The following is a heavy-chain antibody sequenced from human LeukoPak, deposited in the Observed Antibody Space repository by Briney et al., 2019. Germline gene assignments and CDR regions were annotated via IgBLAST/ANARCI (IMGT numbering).Heavy chain of an antibody. D-gene: IGHD1-26*01. Sequence: GGSLRLSCAASGFTFSSYLMSWVRQAPGKGLEWVANIKQDGSEKYYVDSVKGRFTISRDNAKNSLYLQKNSLRAEDTAVYYCARKWELFDYWGQGTLVTVSS. V-gene: IGHV3-7*01. J-gene: IGHJ4*02. CDR2: IKQDGSEK. CDR1: GFTFSSYL. CDR3: ARKWELFDY.